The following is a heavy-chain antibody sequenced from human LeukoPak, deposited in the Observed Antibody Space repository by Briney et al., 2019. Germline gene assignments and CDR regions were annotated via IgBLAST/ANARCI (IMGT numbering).Heavy chain of an antibody. CDR1: GFTLSSYG. J-gene: IGHJ4*02. V-gene: IGHV3-30*18. D-gene: IGHD5/OR15-5a*01. CDR2: ISSYGSNE. CDR3: AKDMGDISTLSGD. Sequence: GGSLRLSCAAFGFTLSSYGMHWVRQAPDKGLEWVALISSYGSNEYYADSVKGRFTISRDNSKNTLYLQMNSLRVEDTAVYYCAKDMGDISTLSGDWGQGTLVTVSS.